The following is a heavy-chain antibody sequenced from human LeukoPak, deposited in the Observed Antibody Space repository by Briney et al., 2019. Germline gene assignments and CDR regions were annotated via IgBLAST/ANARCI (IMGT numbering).Heavy chain of an antibody. V-gene: IGHV3-21*01. CDR2: IGPTGTDR. CDR3: ATETIGRHYDY. CDR1: GFTFSSCG. J-gene: IGHJ4*02. Sequence: GGSLRLSCAASGFTFSSCGFNWVRQAPGKGREWVSSIGPTGTDRYYADSVRGRFTISRDNAKNSMYLQMDSLRDEDTAVYYCATETIGRHYDYWGQGTLLTVS. D-gene: IGHD1-14*01.